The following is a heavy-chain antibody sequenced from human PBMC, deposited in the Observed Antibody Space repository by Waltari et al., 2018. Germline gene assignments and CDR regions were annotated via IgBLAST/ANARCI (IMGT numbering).Heavy chain of an antibody. D-gene: IGHD6-6*01. CDR2: INHRGRT. V-gene: IGHV4-34*01. CDR3: ARVLAARSFADY. CDR1: GGSFSGYY. Sequence: QVQLQQWGAGLLKPSETLSLTCAVYGGSFSGYYWSWIRQPPGKGLEWIGEINHRGRTNYTPSLKSRVTISVDTSKNQFSLKLSSVTAADTAVYYCARVLAARSFADYWGQGTLVTVSS. J-gene: IGHJ4*02.